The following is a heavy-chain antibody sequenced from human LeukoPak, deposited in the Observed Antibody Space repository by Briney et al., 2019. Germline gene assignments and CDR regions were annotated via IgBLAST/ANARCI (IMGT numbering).Heavy chain of an antibody. Sequence: SETLSLTCTVSGGSISSSSYYWGWIRQPPGKGLEWIGSIYYSGSTYYNPSLKSRVTISVDTSKNQFSLKLSSVTAADTAVYYCASDIVGAPGSDAFDIWGQGTMVTVSS. J-gene: IGHJ3*02. CDR3: ASDIVGAPGSDAFDI. CDR1: GGSISSSSYY. D-gene: IGHD1-26*01. V-gene: IGHV4-39*07. CDR2: IYYSGST.